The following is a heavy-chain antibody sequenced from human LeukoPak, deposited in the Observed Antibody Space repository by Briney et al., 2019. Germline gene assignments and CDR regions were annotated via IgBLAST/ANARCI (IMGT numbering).Heavy chain of an antibody. CDR3: ARWEYYYDRSGVFDY. V-gene: IGHV4-34*01. J-gene: IGHJ4*02. D-gene: IGHD3-22*01. Sequence: PSETLSLTCAVYGGSFSGYYWSWIRQPPGKGLEWIGEINHSGSTNYNPSLKSRVTISVDTSKNQFSLKLSSVTAADTAVYYCARWEYYYDRSGVFDYWGQGTLVTVSS. CDR2: INHSGST. CDR1: GGSFSGYY.